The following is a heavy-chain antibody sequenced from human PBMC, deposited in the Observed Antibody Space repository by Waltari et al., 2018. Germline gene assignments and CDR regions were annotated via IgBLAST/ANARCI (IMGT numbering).Heavy chain of an antibody. V-gene: IGHV1-69*01. D-gene: IGHD3-3*01. J-gene: IGHJ6*02. CDR3: ARDLSERPQYYDFWSGMDV. CDR2: IIPIFGTA. Sequence: QVQLVQSGAEVKKPGSSVKVSCKASGGTFSSYAISWVRQAPGQGLEWMGGIIPIFGTANYAQKFQGRVTITADESTSTAYMELSSLISEDTAVYYCARDLSERPQYYDFWSGMDVWGQGTTVTVSS. CDR1: GGTFSSYA.